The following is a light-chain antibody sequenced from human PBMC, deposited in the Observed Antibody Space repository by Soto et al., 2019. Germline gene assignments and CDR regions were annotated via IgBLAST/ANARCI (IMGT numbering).Light chain of an antibody. J-gene: IGKJ4*01. CDR1: QSVTSNY. V-gene: IGKV3-20*01. Sequence: EIVLTQSPGTLSLSPGERATLFCRASQSVTSNYLAWYQQKPGQAPRLLIYGASSKAAGIPDRFSGSGSGTDFTLTITRLEPEDFATYYCQQSYSTPLTFGGGTKVEIK. CDR3: QQSYSTPLT. CDR2: GAS.